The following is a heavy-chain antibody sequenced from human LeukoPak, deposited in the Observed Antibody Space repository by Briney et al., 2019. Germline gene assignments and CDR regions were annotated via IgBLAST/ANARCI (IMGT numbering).Heavy chain of an antibody. V-gene: IGHV4-39*01. Sequence: SETLSLTCTVSGGSISSSNCYWGWIRQPPGKGLEWIGSIYYSGGTYYNASLKSRVTISIDTSKNQFSLKLSSVTAADTAVYYCARSLDSAIDAFDIWGQGTMVTVSS. CDR1: GGSISSSNCY. CDR2: IYYSGGT. CDR3: ARSLDSAIDAFDI. D-gene: IGHD3-9*01. J-gene: IGHJ3*02.